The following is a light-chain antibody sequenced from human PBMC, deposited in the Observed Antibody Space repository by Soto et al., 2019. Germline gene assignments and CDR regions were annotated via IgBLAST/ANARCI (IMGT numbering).Light chain of an antibody. V-gene: IGKV3-20*01. CDR3: QQYGSLPWT. CDR2: GAS. CDR1: QSVSSNY. Sequence: EIALTQSPGTLSLSPGERATLSCRASQSVSSNYLAWYQQKPGQAPRLLIYGASSRATGIPDRFSGSGSGTDFTLTISRLEPEDFAVYSCQQYGSLPWTFGQGTKVEIK. J-gene: IGKJ1*01.